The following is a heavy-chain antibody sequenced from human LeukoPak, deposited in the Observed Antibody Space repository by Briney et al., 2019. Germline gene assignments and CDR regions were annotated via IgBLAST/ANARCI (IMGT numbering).Heavy chain of an antibody. V-gene: IGHV3-48*02. CDR1: GFTFSSFP. CDR2: ISSSSTTI. CDR3: ARSFDC. Sequence: GGSLRLPRAASGFTFSSFPVNWVRQAPGKGLELVSYISSSSTTIYYADSVEGRFTISRDNAKNSLYLQMNSLRDEDTAVYYCARSFDCWGQGTPVTVSS. J-gene: IGHJ4*02.